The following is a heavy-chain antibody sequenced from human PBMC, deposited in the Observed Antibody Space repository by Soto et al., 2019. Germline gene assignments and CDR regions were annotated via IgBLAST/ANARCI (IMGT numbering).Heavy chain of an antibody. Sequence: SVKVAWKGSGWGFSSYAISWGRQAHGQGLEWMGGIIPIFGTANYAQKFQGRVTITADESTSTAYMELSSLRSEDTAVYYCATNWNYCCYCYGMDVWGQGATVTVSS. D-gene: IGHD1-7*01. V-gene: IGHV1-69*13. CDR3: ATNWNYCCYCYGMDV. CDR2: IIPIFGTA. CDR1: GWGFSSYA. J-gene: IGHJ6*02.